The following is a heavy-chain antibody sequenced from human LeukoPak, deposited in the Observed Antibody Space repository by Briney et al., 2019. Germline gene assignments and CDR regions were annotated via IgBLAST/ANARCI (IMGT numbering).Heavy chain of an antibody. J-gene: IGHJ6*03. CDR1: GGSFSGYY. D-gene: IGHD5-24*01. V-gene: IGHV4-34*01. CDR2: INHSGST. CDR3: ARHLDDYYMDV. Sequence: SETLSLTCAVYGGSFSGYYWSWIRQPPGKGLEWIGEINHSGSTNYNPSLKSRVTISVDTSKNQFSLKLSSVTAADTAVYYCARHLDDYYMDVWGKGTTVTVSS.